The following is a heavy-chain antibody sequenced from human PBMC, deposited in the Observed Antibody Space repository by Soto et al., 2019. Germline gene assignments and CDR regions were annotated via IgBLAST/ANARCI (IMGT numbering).Heavy chain of an antibody. D-gene: IGHD5-12*01. CDR2: LYYSGTT. J-gene: IGHJ4*02. CDR1: GDSISSSSYY. CDR3: ARHGRGGYDLNY. Sequence: PXGTLSLTCTVSGDSISSSSYYGGWIRQPPGKGLEWIGSLYYSGTTYYNPSLKSRVTISVDTSKNQFSLKLSSVTAADTAVYYCARHGRGGYDLNYWGQGTLVTVSS. V-gene: IGHV4-39*01.